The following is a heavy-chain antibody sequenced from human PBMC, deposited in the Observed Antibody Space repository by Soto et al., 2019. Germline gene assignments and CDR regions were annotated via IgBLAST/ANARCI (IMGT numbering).Heavy chain of an antibody. CDR2: IYYSGST. J-gene: IGHJ5*02. Sequence: SETLSLTCTVSGGSISSYYWSWIRQPPGKGLEWIGYIYYSGSTNYNPSLKSRVTISVDTSKNQFSLKLSSVTAADTAVYYCATDSQPSLADSWFDPWGQGTQVTVSS. CDR3: ATDSQPSLADSWFDP. D-gene: IGHD2-2*01. CDR1: GGSISSYY. V-gene: IGHV4-59*01.